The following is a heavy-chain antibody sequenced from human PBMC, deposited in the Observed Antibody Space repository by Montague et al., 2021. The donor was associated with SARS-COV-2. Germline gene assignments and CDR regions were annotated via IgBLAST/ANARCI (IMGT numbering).Heavy chain of an antibody. CDR2: TYYWNKRYS. CDR3: VRYSGWFYFDF. D-gene: IGHD6-19*01. V-gene: IGHV6-1*01. J-gene: IGHJ4*02. Sequence: CAISGDSVVNNRLAWGWDRQSPPRALEWLGRTYYWNKRYSDYAPSVRGRLTVNPDASKNEFSLELNYVTPEDTAVYYCVRYSGWFYFDFWGQGTLVTVSS. CDR1: GDSVVNNRLA.